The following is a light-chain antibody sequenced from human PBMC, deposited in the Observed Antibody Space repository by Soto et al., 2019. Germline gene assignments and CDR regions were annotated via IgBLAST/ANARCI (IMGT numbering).Light chain of an antibody. CDR3: QQRSNWPLYT. CDR1: QGFSSY. CDR2: DTS. V-gene: IGKV3-11*01. Sequence: EILLTQSPATLSLSPGERATHSSRASQGFSSYLAWYQQNPGQAPRLLIYDTSNRATGIPARFSGSGSGTDFTLTISSLEPEDFAVYYCQQRSNWPLYTFGQGTKLEIK. J-gene: IGKJ2*01.